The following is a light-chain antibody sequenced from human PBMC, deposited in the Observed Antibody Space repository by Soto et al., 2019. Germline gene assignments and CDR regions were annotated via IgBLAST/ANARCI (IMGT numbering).Light chain of an antibody. CDR2: TAS. CDR3: QQYNSYPWT. CDR1: QNINRW. V-gene: IGKV1-5*03. Sequence: DFQMTQSPSTLSASVGDRVTITCRASQNINRWLAWYQQKPGKAPKLLIYTASRLEGGVPSRFSGSGSGTEFTLTISGLQPDDFATYYCQQYNSYPWTFGQGTNLEIK. J-gene: IGKJ1*01.